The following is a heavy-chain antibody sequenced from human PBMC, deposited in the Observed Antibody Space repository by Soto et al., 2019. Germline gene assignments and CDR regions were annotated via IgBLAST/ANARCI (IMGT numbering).Heavy chain of an antibody. Sequence: QVQLVQSGAEVKMPGASVKVSCKASGFTFSSYAIHWVRQAPGQGLEWMGWINAGNGETKYSQRFQGRVTITRDTSASTAYVELSRLRSEDTAVYYCAPAAAGNPFGYWGQGTLVTVSS. CDR1: GFTFSSYA. V-gene: IGHV1-3*01. CDR3: APAAAGNPFGY. J-gene: IGHJ4*02. CDR2: INAGNGET. D-gene: IGHD6-13*01.